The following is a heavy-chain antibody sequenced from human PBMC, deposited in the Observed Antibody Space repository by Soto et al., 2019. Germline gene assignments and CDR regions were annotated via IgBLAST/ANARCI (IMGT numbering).Heavy chain of an antibody. CDR3: ASGQKWLVPYYFDY. J-gene: IGHJ4*02. D-gene: IGHD6-19*01. Sequence: SETLSLTCTVSGGSISSYYWSWIRQPPGKGLEWIGYIYYSGSTNYNPSLKSRVTISVDTSKNQFSLKLSSVTAADTAVYYCASGQKWLVPYYFDYWGQGTLVTVYS. CDR2: IYYSGST. V-gene: IGHV4-59*01. CDR1: GGSISSYY.